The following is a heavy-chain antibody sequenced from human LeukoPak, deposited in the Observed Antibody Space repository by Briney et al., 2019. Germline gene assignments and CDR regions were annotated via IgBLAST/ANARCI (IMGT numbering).Heavy chain of an antibody. D-gene: IGHD3-16*01. Sequence: SETLSLTCTVSGGSISSRSYYWGWIRQPPGRGLEWIGIIYYSGSTYSNPSLKSRVTISVDTSKNQFSLKLSSVTAADTAVYYCARAPVSGPYYYYMDVWGKGTTVTISS. V-gene: IGHV4-39*07. CDR3: ARAPVSGPYYYYMDV. CDR2: IYYSGST. CDR1: GGSISSRSYY. J-gene: IGHJ6*03.